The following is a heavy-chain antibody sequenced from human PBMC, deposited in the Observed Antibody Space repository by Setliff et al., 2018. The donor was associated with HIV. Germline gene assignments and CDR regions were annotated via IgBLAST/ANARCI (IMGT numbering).Heavy chain of an antibody. J-gene: IGHJ3*02. CDR1: GGSMSSYY. D-gene: IGHD3-10*01. CDR3: GRVGFGELFGAFDI. CDR2: IYYSGST. V-gene: IGHV4-59*01. Sequence: SETLSLTCTVSGGSMSSYYWSWIRQPPGKGLEWVGYIYYSGSTNYNPSLKSRVSISVDTSKNQFSLKLSSVSAADTAMYYCGRVGFGELFGAFDIWGQGIMVTVSS.